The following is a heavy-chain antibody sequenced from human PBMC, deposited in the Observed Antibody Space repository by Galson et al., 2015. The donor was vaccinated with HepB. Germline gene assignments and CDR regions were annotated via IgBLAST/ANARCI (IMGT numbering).Heavy chain of an antibody. V-gene: IGHV5-10-1*01. CDR3: ARNTLDDYTWVY. CDR1: GYRFSSFW. D-gene: IGHD5-24*01. Sequence: QSGAEVKKPGESLRISCQTSGYRFSSFWITWVRQTPGKGLEWVGRIDPSDSQSNYSPSFEGHVTISTGNSINTAYLQWTSLKASNTAIYYCARNTLDDYTWVYWGQGTLVTVSS. CDR2: IDPSDSQS. J-gene: IGHJ4*02.